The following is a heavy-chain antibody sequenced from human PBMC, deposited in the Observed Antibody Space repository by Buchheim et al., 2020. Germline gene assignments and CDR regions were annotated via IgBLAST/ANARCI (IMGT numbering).Heavy chain of an antibody. V-gene: IGHV4-34*01. CDR2: INHSGST. D-gene: IGHD6-13*01. Sequence: QVQLQQWGAGLLKPSETLSLTCAVYGGSFSGYYWSWIRQPPGKGLEWIGEINHSGSTNYNPSLKSRVTISVDTSKNQFSLKLSSVTAADTAVYYSARRLGSSWTRGPYYYYGMDVWGQGTT. CDR3: ARRLGSSWTRGPYYYYGMDV. CDR1: GGSFSGYY. J-gene: IGHJ6*02.